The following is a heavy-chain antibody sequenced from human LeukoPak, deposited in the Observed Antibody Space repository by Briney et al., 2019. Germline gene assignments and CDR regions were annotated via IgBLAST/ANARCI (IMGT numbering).Heavy chain of an antibody. V-gene: IGHV4-59*02. CDR3: ARDHIDGFNPNNWFDP. D-gene: IGHD5-24*01. J-gene: IGHJ5*02. CDR1: GGSVSSYY. CDR2: IYNNANT. Sequence: SETLSLTCTVSGGSVSSYYWSWIRQPPGKGLEWIGTIYNNANTYYNPPLESRVTMSVDTSKNQISLTLTSVTAADTAVYYCARDHIDGFNPNNWFDPWGQGTLVTVSS.